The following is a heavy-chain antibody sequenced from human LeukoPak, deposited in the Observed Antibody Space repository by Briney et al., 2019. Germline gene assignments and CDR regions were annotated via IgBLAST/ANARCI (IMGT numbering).Heavy chain of an antibody. V-gene: IGHV4-39*01. CDR3: ARHPVIAAAGYYYYYYMDV. J-gene: IGHJ6*03. CDR1: GGSISSSNDY. CDR2: INHSGST. D-gene: IGHD6-13*01. Sequence: PSETLSLTCTVSGGSISSSNDYWGWIRQPPGKGLEWIGEINHSGSTNYNPSLKSRVTISVDTSKNQFSLKLSSVTAADTAVYYCARHPVIAAAGYYYYYYMDVWGKGTTVTISS.